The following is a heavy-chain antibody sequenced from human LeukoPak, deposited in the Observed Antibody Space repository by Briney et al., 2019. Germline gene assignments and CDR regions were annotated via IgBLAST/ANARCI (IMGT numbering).Heavy chain of an antibody. Sequence: SETLSLTCTVSGGSISSYYWGWIRQPPGKGLEWIGSIYYSGSTYYNPSLKSRVTISVDTSKNQFSLKLSSVTAADTAVYYCARVASPSFYDRSYYFDYWGQGTLVTVSS. J-gene: IGHJ4*02. V-gene: IGHV4-39*07. CDR3: ARVASPSFYDRSYYFDY. D-gene: IGHD3-22*01. CDR1: GGSISSYY. CDR2: IYYSGST.